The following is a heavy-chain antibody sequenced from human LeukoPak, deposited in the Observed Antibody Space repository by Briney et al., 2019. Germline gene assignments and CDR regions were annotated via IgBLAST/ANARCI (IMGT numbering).Heavy chain of an antibody. V-gene: IGHV4-59*08. CDR3: ARHTDIAPLSSLKY. D-gene: IGHD6-13*01. Sequence: SETLSLTCTVSGGSISSYYWSWIRQPPGKGLEWIGYIYYSGSTNYNPSLRSRVTVSVDTSKNQFSLKLSSVTAADTAVYYCARHTDIAPLSSLKYWGQGTLVTVSS. CDR1: GGSISSYY. CDR2: IYYSGST. J-gene: IGHJ4*02.